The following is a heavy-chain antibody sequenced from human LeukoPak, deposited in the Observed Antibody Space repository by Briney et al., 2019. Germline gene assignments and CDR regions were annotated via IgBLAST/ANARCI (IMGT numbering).Heavy chain of an antibody. V-gene: IGHV1-46*01. D-gene: IGHD3-9*01. Sequence: ASVKVSCKASGYTFTSYYMHWVRQAPGQGLEWMGIINPSGGSTSYAQKFQGRVTMSTDPSTNTAYMELRSLRFDDTAIYYCAKDWHILTGRNCFDPWGQGTLVTVSS. CDR3: AKDWHILTGRNCFDP. CDR2: INPSGGST. J-gene: IGHJ5*02. CDR1: GYTFTSYY.